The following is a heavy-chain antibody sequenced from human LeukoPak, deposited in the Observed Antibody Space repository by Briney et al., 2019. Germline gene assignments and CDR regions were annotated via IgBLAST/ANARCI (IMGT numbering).Heavy chain of an antibody. V-gene: IGHV4-30-4*01. CDR3: ARGSGYARAPFDY. CDR2: IYYSGST. CDR1: GGSISSGDYY. D-gene: IGHD5-12*01. J-gene: IGHJ4*02. Sequence: SETLSLTCTVSGGSISSGDYYWSWIRQPPGKGLEWIGYIYYSGSTYYNPPLKSRVTISVDTSKNQFSLKLSSVTAADTAVYYCARGSGYARAPFDYWGQGTLVTVSS.